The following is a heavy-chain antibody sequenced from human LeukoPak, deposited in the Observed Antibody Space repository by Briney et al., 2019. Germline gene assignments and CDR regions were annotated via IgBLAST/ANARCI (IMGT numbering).Heavy chain of an antibody. V-gene: IGHV3-23*01. CDR2: ISGSGGST. CDR1: GFTFSNYA. J-gene: IGHJ3*02. D-gene: IGHD2-15*01. CDR3: AKDLCSGGSCYYDAFDI. Sequence: TGGSLRLSCAASGFTFSNYAMSWVRQAPGKGLEWVSAISGSGGSTYYADSVKGRFTISRDNSKNTLYLQMNSLRAEDTAVYYCAKDLCSGGSCYYDAFDIWGQGTMVTVSS.